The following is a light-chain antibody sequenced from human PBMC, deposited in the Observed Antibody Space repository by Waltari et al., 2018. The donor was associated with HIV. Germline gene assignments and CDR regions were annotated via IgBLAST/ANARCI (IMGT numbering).Light chain of an antibody. CDR2: EAS. J-gene: IGKJ4*01. CDR1: QDISNY. CDR3: QQYDNFPL. V-gene: IGKV1-33*01. Sequence: DIQLPQSPTSLSASVGDRVTITCQASQDISNYLSWYQQKPGKAPKLLIYEASNLETGVPSRFSGSGSGANFTFTISSLLPEDIATYYCQQYDNFPLFGGGTKVEIK.